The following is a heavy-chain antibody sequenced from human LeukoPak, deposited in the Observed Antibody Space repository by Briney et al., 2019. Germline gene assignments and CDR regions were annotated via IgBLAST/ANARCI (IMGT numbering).Heavy chain of an antibody. V-gene: IGHV4-59*06. Sequence: SETLSLTCTVPGGSISSYYWSWIRQHPGKGLEWIGYIYYSGSTYYNPSLKSRVTISVDTSKNQFSLKLSSVTAADTAVYYCARSLLYDFWSGPPDCWGQGTLVTVSS. CDR3: ARSLLYDFWSGPPDC. CDR1: GGSISSYY. J-gene: IGHJ4*02. CDR2: IYYSGST. D-gene: IGHD3-3*01.